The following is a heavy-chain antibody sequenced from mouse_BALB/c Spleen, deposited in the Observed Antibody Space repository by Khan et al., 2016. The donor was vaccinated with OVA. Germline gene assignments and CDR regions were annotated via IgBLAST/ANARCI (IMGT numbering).Heavy chain of an antibody. Sequence: VKLQESGPELVKPGASVKISCKASGYAFSSSWMNWVKQRPGQGLEWIGRIYPGDGDTNYNGKFKGKATLTEAKSSSTAYMQLSSLTSVDSAVYFCARGGNGYDWYFDVWGAGTTVTVSS. V-gene: IGHV1-82*01. J-gene: IGHJ1*01. D-gene: IGHD2-2*01. CDR2: IYPGDGDT. CDR1: GYAFSSSW. CDR3: ARGGNGYDWYFDV.